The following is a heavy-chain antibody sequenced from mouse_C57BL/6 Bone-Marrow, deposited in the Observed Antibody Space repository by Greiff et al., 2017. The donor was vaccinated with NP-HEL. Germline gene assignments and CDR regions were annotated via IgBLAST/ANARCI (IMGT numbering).Heavy chain of an antibody. Sequence: VKLQQPGAELVKPGASVKLSCKASGYTFTSYWMQWVKQRPGQGLEWIGEIDPSDSYTNYKQKFKGKATLTVDTSSSTAYMQLSSLTSEDSAVYYCARRSSTVVARAMDYWGQGTSVTVSS. J-gene: IGHJ4*01. CDR1: GYTFTSYW. V-gene: IGHV1-50*01. CDR2: IDPSDSYT. D-gene: IGHD1-1*01. CDR3: ARRSSTVVARAMDY.